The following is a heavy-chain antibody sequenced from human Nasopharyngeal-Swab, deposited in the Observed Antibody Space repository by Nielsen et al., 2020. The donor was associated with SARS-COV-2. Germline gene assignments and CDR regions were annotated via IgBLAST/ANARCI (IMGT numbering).Heavy chain of an antibody. D-gene: IGHD2-2*01. J-gene: IGHJ6*03. CDR3: VRGLSGIVPAPILGLGPFYSYYYMDV. Sequence: WIRQPPGKGLEWIAEINLSGRPNYNPSLKSRVTISVDTSKNQFSLKLSSVTAADTAVYYCVRGLSGIVPAPILGLGPFYSYYYMDVWGKGTTVTVSS. V-gene: IGHV4-34*01. CDR2: INLSGRP.